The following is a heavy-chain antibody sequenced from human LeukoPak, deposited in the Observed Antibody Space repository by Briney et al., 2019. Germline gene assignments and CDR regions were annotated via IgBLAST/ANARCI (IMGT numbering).Heavy chain of an antibody. V-gene: IGHV4-59*01. CDR1: GASISGYY. CDR3: ASTYFYDSSGFDQ. Sequence: SETLSLTCTVSGASISGYYWSWIRQPPGKGLEWIGYIYYTGSTNYNPSLKSRVTISVDRSKNQFSLKLSSVTAADTAVYFCASTYFYDSSGFDQWGQGTLVTVSS. CDR2: IYYTGST. J-gene: IGHJ4*02. D-gene: IGHD3-22*01.